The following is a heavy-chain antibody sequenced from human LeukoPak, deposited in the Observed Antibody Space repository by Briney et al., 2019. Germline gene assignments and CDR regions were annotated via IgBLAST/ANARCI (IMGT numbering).Heavy chain of an antibody. CDR3: TRDQTPYY. Sequence: GGSLRLSCTASGFTFGDYAMTWVRQAPGKALEWVGFIRSKVYGGTPEYAASVKGRFTISRDDSKGIAYLQMNSLKTEDTAVYYCTRDQTPYYWGQGTLVTVSS. CDR2: IRSKVYGGTP. V-gene: IGHV3-49*04. J-gene: IGHJ4*02. CDR1: GFTFGDYA.